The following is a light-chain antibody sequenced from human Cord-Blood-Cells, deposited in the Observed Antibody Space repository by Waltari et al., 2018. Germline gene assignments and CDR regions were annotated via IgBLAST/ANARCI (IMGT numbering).Light chain of an antibody. J-gene: IGLJ2*01. CDR1: SSDVGGYNY. Sequence: QSALTQPASVSGSPGQSHTIPCTGTSSDVGGYNYVPWYQQHPGKAPKLMIYDVSNRPSGVSNRFSGSKSGNTASLTISGLQAEDEADYYCSSYTSSSTLVFGGGTKLTVL. V-gene: IGLV2-14*01. CDR2: DVS. CDR3: SSYTSSSTLV.